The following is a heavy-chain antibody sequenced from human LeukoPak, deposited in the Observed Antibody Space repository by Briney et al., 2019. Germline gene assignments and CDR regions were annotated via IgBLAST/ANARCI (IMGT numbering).Heavy chain of an antibody. J-gene: IGHJ4*02. CDR3: ARVRGSGQGLDY. CDR1: GFTFSGYG. V-gene: IGHV3-33*01. D-gene: IGHD6-19*01. CDR2: IWYDGSNK. Sequence: PGRSLRLSCAASGFTFSGYGMHWVRQSPGKGLEWVAVIWYDGSNKYYADSVKGRFTISRDNSKNTLCLQMNSLRAEDTAVYYCARVRGSGQGLDYWGQGTLVTVSS.